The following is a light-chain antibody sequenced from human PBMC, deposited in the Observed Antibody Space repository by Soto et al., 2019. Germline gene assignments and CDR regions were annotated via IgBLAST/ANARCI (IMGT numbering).Light chain of an antibody. Sequence: EIVVTQSPGILSVSPGDRATLSCRASQSVSTNLAWYQQKPGQAPTLLIYAASTRATGIPARFTGSGSVTDLTLTISSLQSEDFAVYYCQAYSKWTLFTFGPGTIVNIK. J-gene: IGKJ3*01. V-gene: IGKV3-15*01. CDR1: QSVSTN. CDR2: AAS. CDR3: QAYSKWTLFT.